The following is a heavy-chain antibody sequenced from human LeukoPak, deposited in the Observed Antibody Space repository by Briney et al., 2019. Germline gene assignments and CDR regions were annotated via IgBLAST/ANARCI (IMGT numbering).Heavy chain of an antibody. CDR3: TTDLYCSSTSRYGGMDV. CDR2: IKSKTDGGTT. CDR1: GFTFSNAW. V-gene: IGHV3-15*01. D-gene: IGHD2-2*01. Sequence: GGSLRLSCAASGFTFSNAWMSWVRQAPGKGLEWVGRIKSKTDGGTTDYAAPVKGRFTISRDDSKNTLYLQMNSLKTEDTAVYYCTTDLYCSSTSRYGGMDVWSQGTTVTVSS. J-gene: IGHJ6*02.